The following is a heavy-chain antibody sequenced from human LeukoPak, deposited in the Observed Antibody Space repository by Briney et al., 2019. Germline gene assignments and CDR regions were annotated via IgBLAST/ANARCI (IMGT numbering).Heavy chain of an antibody. Sequence: GGSLRLSCVATGFTFTDYSMNWVRQGPGKGPEWVSSINTTGSHTYYADSVKGRFTISRDNAERTLYLEMNSLRAGDTAVYFCARRAPSHDFDSWGQGTLVTVSS. CDR2: INTTGSHT. CDR1: GFTFTDYS. V-gene: IGHV3-21*01. J-gene: IGHJ4*02. CDR3: ARRAPSHDFDS.